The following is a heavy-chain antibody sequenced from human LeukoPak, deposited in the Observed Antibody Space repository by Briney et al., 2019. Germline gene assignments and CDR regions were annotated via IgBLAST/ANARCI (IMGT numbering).Heavy chain of an antibody. CDR1: GFTFSDFY. V-gene: IGHV3-11*06. CDR3: ARDRMDAVFYFDY. Sequence: GGSLRLSCAASGFTFSDFYMTWIRQAPGKGLEWVSFISGGSSSRYYADSVKGRFTISRDNAKNSLYLQMNSLRAEDTAVYYCARDRMDAVFYFDYWGQGTLVTVSS. CDR2: ISGGSSSR. J-gene: IGHJ4*02. D-gene: IGHD3-9*01.